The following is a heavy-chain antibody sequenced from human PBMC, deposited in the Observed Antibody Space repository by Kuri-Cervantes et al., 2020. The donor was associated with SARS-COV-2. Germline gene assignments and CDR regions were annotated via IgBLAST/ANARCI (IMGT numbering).Heavy chain of an antibody. CDR3: ARGINDYADYGLDY. V-gene: IGHV4-59*11. CDR1: GGSISSHY. Sequence: GSLRLSCTVSGGSISSHYWSWIRQPPGKGLEYIAYIYNSGSTNYNPSFKSRATISVDTSKNQFSLRLNSVTAADTAVYYCARGINDYADYGLDYWGQGTLVTVSS. J-gene: IGHJ4*02. CDR2: IYNSGST. D-gene: IGHD4-17*01.